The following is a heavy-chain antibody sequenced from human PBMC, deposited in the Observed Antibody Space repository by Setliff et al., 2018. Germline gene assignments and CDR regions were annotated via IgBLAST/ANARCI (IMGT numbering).Heavy chain of an antibody. CDR3: SRLVRYCTTTSCQGASGAEF. J-gene: IGHJ4*02. Sequence: GASVKVSCKASGYTFTNYGITWVRQAPGQGLEWMGWINNYSFKTTYPQKFLDRVTVTTDTSASTAYMELRSLGTDDTAVYYCSRLVRYCTTTSCQGASGAEFWGQGTLVTVSS. D-gene: IGHD2-2*01. V-gene: IGHV1-18*01. CDR1: GYTFTNYG. CDR2: INNYSFKT.